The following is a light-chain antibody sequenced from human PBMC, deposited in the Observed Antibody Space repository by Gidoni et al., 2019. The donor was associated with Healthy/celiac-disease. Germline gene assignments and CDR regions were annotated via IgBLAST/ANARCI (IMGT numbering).Light chain of an antibody. V-gene: IGLV3-1*01. Sequence: YELTQPPSVSVSPGQTASITCSGDKLGDKYACWYQQKPGQSPVLVIYQASKRPSGIPERFSGSNSGNTATLTISGTQAMDEADYYCQAWDSSTVVFGGGTKLTVL. CDR1: KLGDKY. J-gene: IGLJ2*01. CDR3: QAWDSSTVV. CDR2: QAS.